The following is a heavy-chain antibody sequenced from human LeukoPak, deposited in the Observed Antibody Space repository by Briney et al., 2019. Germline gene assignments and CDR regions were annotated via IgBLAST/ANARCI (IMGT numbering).Heavy chain of an antibody. Sequence: SETLSLTCTISGGSISDYYWSWIRQPPGKGLEWIGYIYYSGSTNYNPSLKSRVTISVDTSKNQFSLKLSSVTAADTAVYYCAREVYDILTGYLRLRNYYYYMDVWGKGTTVTVSS. J-gene: IGHJ6*03. CDR3: AREVYDILTGYLRLRNYYYYMDV. CDR1: GGSISDYY. V-gene: IGHV4-59*01. CDR2: IYYSGST. D-gene: IGHD3-9*01.